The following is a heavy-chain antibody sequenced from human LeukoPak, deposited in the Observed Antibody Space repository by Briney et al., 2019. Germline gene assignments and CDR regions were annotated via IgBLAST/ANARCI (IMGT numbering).Heavy chain of an antibody. D-gene: IGHD3-10*01. CDR2: ISAYNGNT. J-gene: IGHJ3*02. CDR3: ARDHDGSGPPLFKGDAFDI. V-gene: IGHV1-18*04. Sequence: ASVKVSCKASGYTFTSYGISWVRQAPGQGLEWMGRISAYNGNTNYAQKLQGRVTMTTDTSTSTAYMELRSLRSDDAAVYYCARDHDGSGPPLFKGDAFDIWGQGTMVTVSS. CDR1: GYTFTSYG.